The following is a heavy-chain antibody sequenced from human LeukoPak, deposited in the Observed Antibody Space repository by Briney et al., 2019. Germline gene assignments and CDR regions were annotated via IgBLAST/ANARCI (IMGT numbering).Heavy chain of an antibody. J-gene: IGHJ4*02. Sequence: ASVKVSCKASGYTFTSYGISWVRQAPGQGLEWMGWINPNSGGTNYAQKFQGRVTMTRDTSISTAYMELSRLRSDDTAVYYCARGGSSLNYFDYWGQGTLVTVSS. CDR1: GYTFTSYG. CDR2: INPNSGGT. CDR3: ARGGSSLNYFDY. D-gene: IGHD6-13*01. V-gene: IGHV1-2*02.